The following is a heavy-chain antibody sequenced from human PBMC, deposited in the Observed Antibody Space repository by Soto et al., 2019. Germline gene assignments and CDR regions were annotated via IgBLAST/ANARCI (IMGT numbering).Heavy chain of an antibody. J-gene: IGHJ1*01. CDR2: IGTIGDT. D-gene: IGHD3-10*01. V-gene: IGHV3-13*01. CDR3: ARASYFRPSGSYYFVS. CDR1: VFTFSTYD. Sequence: GGSLRLSCAASVFTFSTYDMHWFRQATGKGLEWVSAIGTIGDTYYLDSVKGRFTISRENAKNSVYLQMNSLRAADTAVYFCARASYFRPSGSYYFVSWGQGTLVTVSS.